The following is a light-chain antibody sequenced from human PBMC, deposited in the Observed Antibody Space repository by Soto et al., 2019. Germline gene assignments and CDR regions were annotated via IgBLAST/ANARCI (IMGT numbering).Light chain of an antibody. V-gene: IGKV3D-15*01. CDR3: QKYNTAPLT. CDR2: GAS. Sequence: EIVMTHSPATLSVSPWGIATLSCRASQSISGTLAWYQQKPGQAPRLLIYGASNRATGIPDRFSGSGSGTDFTLTISNLQPEDVATYYCQKYNTAPLTFGGGTKVDIK. J-gene: IGKJ4*01. CDR1: QSISGT.